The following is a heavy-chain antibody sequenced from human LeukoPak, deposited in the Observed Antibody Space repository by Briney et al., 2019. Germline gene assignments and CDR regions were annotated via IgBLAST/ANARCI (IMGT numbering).Heavy chain of an antibody. CDR1: GFTFDDYG. Sequence: GGSLRLSCAASGFTFDDYGMSWVRQAPGKGLEWVSDINWNGGSTGYADSVKGRFIISRDNAKNSLYLQMNSLRAEDTAVYYCARAPFGSYLDYWGQGTLVTVSS. D-gene: IGHD1-26*01. CDR3: ARAPFGSYLDY. V-gene: IGHV3-20*04. J-gene: IGHJ4*02. CDR2: INWNGGST.